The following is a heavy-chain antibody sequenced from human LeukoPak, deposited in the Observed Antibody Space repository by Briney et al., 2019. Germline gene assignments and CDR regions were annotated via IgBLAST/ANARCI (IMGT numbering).Heavy chain of an antibody. D-gene: IGHD5-18*01. J-gene: IGHJ5*02. Sequence: PSETLSLTCSVSDDSISSYSWSWIRQPPGMGLEWIGYIYYSGITTYNPSLKSRVTISVDTSKNQFSLKLSSVTAADTAFYYCARQDSAYTYDWFDPWGQGTLVTVSS. CDR1: DDSISSYS. CDR2: IYYSGIT. CDR3: ARQDSAYTYDWFDP. V-gene: IGHV4-59*08.